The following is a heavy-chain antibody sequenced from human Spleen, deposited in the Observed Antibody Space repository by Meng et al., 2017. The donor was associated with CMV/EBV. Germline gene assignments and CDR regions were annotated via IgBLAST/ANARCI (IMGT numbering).Heavy chain of an antibody. J-gene: IGHJ6*02. V-gene: IGHV3-33*01. CDR1: FTFSSYA. CDR3: ARGHPTVTIHHFFGMDV. Sequence: FTFSSYAMHWIRQAPGKGVEWVAVIWYDGRNKYYVDSVKGRFTISRDNSKNTLYLQMNSLRVEDTAVYYCARGHPTVTIHHFFGMDVWGQGTLVTVSS. D-gene: IGHD4-17*01. CDR2: IWYDGRNK.